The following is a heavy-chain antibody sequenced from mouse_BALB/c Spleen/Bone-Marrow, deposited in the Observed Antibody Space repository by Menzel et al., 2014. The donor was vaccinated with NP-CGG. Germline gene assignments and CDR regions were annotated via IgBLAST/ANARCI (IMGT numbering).Heavy chain of an antibody. CDR2: ISYSGST. D-gene: IGHD1-2*01. CDR1: GYSITSDYA. J-gene: IGHJ2*01. V-gene: IGHV3-2*02. Sequence: EVQLQQPGPGLVKPSQSLSLTCTVTGYSITSDYAWNWIRQFPGNKLEWMGYISYSGSTSYNPSLKSRISITRDTSKNQFFLQLNSVTTEDTSTYYCARSTAPPCYFDYWGQGTTLTVSS. CDR3: ARSTAPPCYFDY.